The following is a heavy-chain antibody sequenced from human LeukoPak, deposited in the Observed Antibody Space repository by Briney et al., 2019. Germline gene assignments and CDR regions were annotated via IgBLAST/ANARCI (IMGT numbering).Heavy chain of an antibody. CDR2: VNQDGSDK. Sequence: PGGSLRLSCAASGFIFSSYWMSWVRQAPGEGLEWVANVNQDGSDKYYLDSVKGRFTISRSNAKNSLYLQMNSLRAEDTAVYYCARERDGIDYWGQGTLVTVSS. J-gene: IGHJ4*02. D-gene: IGHD1-14*01. CDR3: ARERDGIDY. V-gene: IGHV3-7*04. CDR1: GFIFSSYW.